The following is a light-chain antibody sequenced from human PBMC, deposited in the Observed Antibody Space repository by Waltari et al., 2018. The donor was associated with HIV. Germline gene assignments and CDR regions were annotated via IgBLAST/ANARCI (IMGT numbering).Light chain of an antibody. CDR3: QQYYSAPPT. V-gene: IGKV4-1*01. J-gene: IGKJ4*01. CDR1: QSVLYSSNNKNY. Sequence: DIVMTQSPDSLAVSLGERATINCKSSQSVLYSSNNKNYLAWYQQKPGQPPTLLIYWASSRESGVPDRFSGGGSGTDFTLTISSLQAEDVAVYYCQQYYSAPPTLGGGTKVEI. CDR2: WAS.